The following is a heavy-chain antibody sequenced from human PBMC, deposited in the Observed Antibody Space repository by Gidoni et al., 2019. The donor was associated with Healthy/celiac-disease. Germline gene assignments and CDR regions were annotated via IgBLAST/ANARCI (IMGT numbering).Heavy chain of an antibody. CDR3: AKDSTVRYFDWLPDYGMDV. CDR1: GFPFSSYA. D-gene: IGHD3-9*01. Sequence: EVQLLESGGGLVQPGGSLRLSCAASGFPFSSYAISWVRQAPGKGLEWVSAISGSGGSTYYADSVKGRFTISRENSKNTLYLQMNSLRAEDTAVYYCAKDSTVRYFDWLPDYGMDVWGQGTTVTVSS. CDR2: ISGSGGST. V-gene: IGHV3-23*01. J-gene: IGHJ6*02.